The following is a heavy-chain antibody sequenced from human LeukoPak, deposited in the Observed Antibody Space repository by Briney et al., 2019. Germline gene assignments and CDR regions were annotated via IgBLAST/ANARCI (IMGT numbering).Heavy chain of an antibody. V-gene: IGHV1-69*04. CDR3: ARVGGGVGTMVRGVISLGNWFDP. D-gene: IGHD3-10*01. Sequence: GASVKVSCKASGGTFSSYAISWVRQASGQGLEWMGRIIPILGIANYAQKFQGRVTITADKSTSTAYMELSSLRSEDTAVYYCARVGGGVGTMVRGVISLGNWFDPWGQGTLVTVSS. CDR1: GGTFSSYA. CDR2: IIPILGIA. J-gene: IGHJ5*02.